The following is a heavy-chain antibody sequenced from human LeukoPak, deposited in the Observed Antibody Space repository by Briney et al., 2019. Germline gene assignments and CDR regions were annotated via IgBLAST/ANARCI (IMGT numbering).Heavy chain of an antibody. CDR1: GFTVSSNY. Sequence: GGSLRLSCAAPGFTVSSNYMSWVRQAPGKGLEWVSVIYRGGSTYYADSVKGRFSISRDNSKNMLYLQMNSLRAEDTAVYYCATYGPLTGDDYWGQGTLVTVSS. V-gene: IGHV3-53*01. D-gene: IGHD7-27*01. CDR3: ATYGPLTGDDY. J-gene: IGHJ4*02. CDR2: IYRGGST.